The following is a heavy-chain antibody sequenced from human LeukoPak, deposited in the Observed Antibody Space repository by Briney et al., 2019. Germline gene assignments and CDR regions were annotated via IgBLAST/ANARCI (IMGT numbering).Heavy chain of an antibody. CDR1: GGSISSYY. V-gene: IGHV4-59*01. J-gene: IGHJ4*02. Sequence: SETLSLTCTVSGGSISSYYWSWIRQPPGKGLEWIGYIDYSGSTNYNPSFKSRVTISVDTSKNQFSLKLSSVTAADTAVYYCATTKRVRYDTRGYMLDWGQGTLVTVSS. CDR3: ATTKRVRYDTRGYMLD. CDR2: IDYSGST. D-gene: IGHD3-22*01.